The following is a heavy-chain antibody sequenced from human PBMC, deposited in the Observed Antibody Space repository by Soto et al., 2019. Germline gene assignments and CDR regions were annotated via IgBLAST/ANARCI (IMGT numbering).Heavy chain of an antibody. V-gene: IGHV3-23*01. D-gene: IGHD3-10*01. J-gene: IGHJ4*02. CDR1: VFTFISYA. CDR2: ISGSGGST. Sequence: PGWSLRLSCASSVFTFISYAMSWVRQAPGKGLEWVSAISGSGGSTYYADSVKGRFTISRDNSKNTLYLQMNSLRAEDTAVYYCAKVSYGYIDYWGQGTLVTVSS. CDR3: AKVSYGYIDY.